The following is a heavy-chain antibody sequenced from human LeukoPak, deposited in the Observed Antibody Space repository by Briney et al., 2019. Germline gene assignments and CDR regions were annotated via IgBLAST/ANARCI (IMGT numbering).Heavy chain of an antibody. V-gene: IGHV3-30*18. CDR1: GFAFSTYY. Sequence: GGSLRLSCAASGFAFSTYYIHWVRQPPGKGLEWVAVISYDGRNMYYGDTVKGRFTISRDNSKNTLYLQMNSLRPEDTAVYYCAKSLSSGWSSYYFGDWGQGTLVTVSS. CDR2: ISYDGRNM. CDR3: AKSLSSGWSSYYFGD. D-gene: IGHD6-19*01. J-gene: IGHJ4*02.